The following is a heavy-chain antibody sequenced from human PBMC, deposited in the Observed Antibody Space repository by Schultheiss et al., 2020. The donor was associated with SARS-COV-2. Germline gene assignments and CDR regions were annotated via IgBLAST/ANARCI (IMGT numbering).Heavy chain of an antibody. V-gene: IGHV3-21*01. D-gene: IGHD4-17*01. CDR1: GFTFSSYA. CDR3: ARDNGDYGALRSYYYYYYMDV. CDR2: ISSSSSYI. Sequence: GGSLRLSCAASGFTFSSYAMHWVRQAPGKGLEWVSSISSSSSYIYYADSVKGRFTISRDNAKNSLYLQMNSLRAEGTAVYYCARDNGDYGALRSYYYYYYMDVWGKGTTVTVSS. J-gene: IGHJ6*03.